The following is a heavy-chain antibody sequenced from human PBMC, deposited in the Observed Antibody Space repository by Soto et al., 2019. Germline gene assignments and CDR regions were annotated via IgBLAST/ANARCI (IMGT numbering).Heavy chain of an antibody. V-gene: IGHV3-23*01. J-gene: IGHJ6*02. CDR1: GFTFSDYA. CDR3: AKDHGMDV. Sequence: GGSLRLSCVASGFTFSDYAMAWVRQSPGKGLEWVSSISGSGGSTYYADSVKGRFTVSRDNSKNTVFLQMNSLRAEDTAVYYCAKDHGMDVWGQGATVTVSS. CDR2: ISGSGGST.